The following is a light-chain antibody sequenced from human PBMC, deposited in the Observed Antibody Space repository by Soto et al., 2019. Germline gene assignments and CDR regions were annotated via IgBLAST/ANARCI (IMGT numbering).Light chain of an antibody. Sequence: VWTPSQGTLSLAPGEMAAFLCLARQSVTSYLAWYQQKPGQAPRLLIYGASSRATGIPDRFSGSGSGKDFTLNISSLEPEDAAVYYCQKRHMWPIKFGQGTKGEIK. J-gene: IGKJ5*01. CDR1: QSVTSY. V-gene: IGKV3-11*01. CDR3: QKRHMWPIK. CDR2: GAS.